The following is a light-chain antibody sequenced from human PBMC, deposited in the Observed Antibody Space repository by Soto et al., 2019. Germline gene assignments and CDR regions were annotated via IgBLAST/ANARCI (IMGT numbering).Light chain of an antibody. J-gene: IGKJ4*01. V-gene: IGKV4-1*01. CDR3: QHRSDWPPRLT. CDR1: QSVLYSSNNKNY. CDR2: WAS. Sequence: DIVMTQSPDSLAVSLGERATINCKSSQSVLYSSNNKNYLAWYQQKPAQPPRLLIYWASTRESGVPDRFSGSGSGTDFTLTISSLEPEDFAVYYCQHRSDWPPRLTFGGGTKVEIK.